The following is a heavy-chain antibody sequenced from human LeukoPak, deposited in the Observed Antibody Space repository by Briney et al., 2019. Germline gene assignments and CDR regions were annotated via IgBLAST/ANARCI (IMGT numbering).Heavy chain of an antibody. V-gene: IGHV3-43*02. CDR2: ISGNGNNI. D-gene: IGHD3-3*01. CDR1: GFTFSNHW. CDR3: AKDLPQYYDFWSGYYGGFDY. Sequence: PGGSLRLSCAASGFTFSNHWMHWVRQVPGKGLEWVSLISGNGNNIYYADSVKGRFTISRDNSKNSLYLQMNSLRTEDTALYYCAKDLPQYYDFWSGYYGGFDYWGQGTLVTVSS. J-gene: IGHJ4*02.